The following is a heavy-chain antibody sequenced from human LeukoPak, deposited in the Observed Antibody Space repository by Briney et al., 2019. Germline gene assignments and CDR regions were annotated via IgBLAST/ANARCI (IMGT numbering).Heavy chain of an antibody. CDR3: ADWGYVNY. D-gene: IGHD3-10*02. J-gene: IGHJ4*02. Sequence: GGSLRLSCRASGLTFSNHAMSWVRKPPGKGLEWVAFIRENGATTSYADSVKGRFTISRDNSRNTLYLQLSGLRAEDTAVYYCADWGYVNYWGQGTLVTVSS. CDR2: IRENGATT. CDR1: GLTFSNHA. V-gene: IGHV3-23*01.